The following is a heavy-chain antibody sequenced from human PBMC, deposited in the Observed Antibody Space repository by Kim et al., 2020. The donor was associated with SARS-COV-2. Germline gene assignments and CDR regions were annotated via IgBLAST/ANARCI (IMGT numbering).Heavy chain of an antibody. CDR1: GFIFSSYA. CDR3: ATEVGKYFQY. CDR2: INGGGITT. D-gene: IGHD2-15*01. J-gene: IGHJ1*01. V-gene: IGHV3-23*01. Sequence: GGSLRLSCAASGFIFSSYATTWVRQAPGKGLEWVSFINGGGITTYYSDSVTGRFTISRDNSRNTLYLQMNSLRAEDTAVYYCATEVGKYFQYWGQGTL.